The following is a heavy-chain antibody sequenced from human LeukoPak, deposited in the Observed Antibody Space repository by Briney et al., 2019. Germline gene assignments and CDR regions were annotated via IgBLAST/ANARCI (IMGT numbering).Heavy chain of an antibody. D-gene: IGHD2-2*01. J-gene: IGHJ5*02. V-gene: IGHV6-1*01. CDR3: ARQIVVVPTAMVMGWFDP. CDR2: TYYRSKWYH. CDR1: GDSVSSNGAA. Sequence: PSQTLSLTCAISGDSVSSNGAAWNWIRQSPPRGLEWLGRTYYRSKWYHDYAVSVQSRITITPDTSKNQFSLQLNSVTPEDTAVYYCARQIVVVPTAMVMGWFDPWGQGTLVTVSS.